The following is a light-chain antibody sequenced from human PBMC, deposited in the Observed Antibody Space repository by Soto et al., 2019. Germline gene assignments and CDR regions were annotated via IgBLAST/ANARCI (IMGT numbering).Light chain of an antibody. Sequence: AIQMTQSPSSLSASVGDRVTITCRASQGIRNELGWYQQKTGKAPKLLMYDASTLETGVPSRFSGSGSGTEFTLTISNLQPDDFATYYCQQYDSILGTFGPGTKVDIK. J-gene: IGKJ1*01. CDR2: DAS. CDR3: QQYDSILGT. V-gene: IGKV1-6*01. CDR1: QGIRNE.